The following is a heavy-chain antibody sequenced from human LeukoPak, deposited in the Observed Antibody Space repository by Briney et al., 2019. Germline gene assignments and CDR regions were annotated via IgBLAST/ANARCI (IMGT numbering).Heavy chain of an antibody. CDR3: ARDSGRYISGQGPYYYHGMDV. CDR2: ISSSSSTI. Sequence: GGSLRLSCAASGFTFSSYSMNWVRQAPGKGLEWVSYISSSSSTIYYADSVKGRFTISRDNSKNTLYLQMNSLRPEDTAVYYCARDSGRYISGQGPYYYHGMDVWGQGTTVTVSS. D-gene: IGHD6-19*01. J-gene: IGHJ6*02. CDR1: GFTFSSYS. V-gene: IGHV3-48*01.